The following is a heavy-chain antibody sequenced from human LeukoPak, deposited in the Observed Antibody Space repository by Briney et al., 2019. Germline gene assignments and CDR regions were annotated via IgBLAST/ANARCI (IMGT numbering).Heavy chain of an antibody. D-gene: IGHD3-22*01. CDR3: ARVHYDSSGRGRDAFDI. Sequence: GGSLRLSCAASGFTFSDHYMDWVRQAPGKGLEWVGRTRNKANSYTTEYAASVKGRFTISRDDSKNSLYLQMNSLKTEDTAVYYCARVHYDSSGRGRDAFDIWGQGTMVTVSS. V-gene: IGHV3-72*01. CDR1: GFTFSDHY. CDR2: TRNKANSYTT. J-gene: IGHJ3*02.